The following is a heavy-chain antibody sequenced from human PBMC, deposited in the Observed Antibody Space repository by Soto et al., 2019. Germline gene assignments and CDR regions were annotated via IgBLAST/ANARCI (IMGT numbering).Heavy chain of an antibody. Sequence: ASVKVSCKASGYTFTCYGISWVRQAPGQGLEWMGWISAYNGNTNYAQKLQGRVTMTTDTSTSTAYMELRSLRSDDTAVYYCARGPSYYDSSGYWGYWGQGTLVTVSS. CDR2: ISAYNGNT. CDR1: GYTFTCYG. J-gene: IGHJ4*02. D-gene: IGHD3-22*01. CDR3: ARGPSYYDSSGYWGY. V-gene: IGHV1-18*01.